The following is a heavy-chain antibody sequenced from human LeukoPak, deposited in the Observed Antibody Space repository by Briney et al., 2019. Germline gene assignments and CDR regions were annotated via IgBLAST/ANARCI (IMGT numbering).Heavy chain of an antibody. D-gene: IGHD3-10*01. CDR1: GFTFSNYW. V-gene: IGHV3-7*01. Sequence: GGSLRLSCAASGFTFSNYWMSWVRQAPGKGLEWVANIDQDGSVKYYLDSVKGRFTISRDNAKNSLYLQMNSLRAEDTAVYYCARDFRGGYYGSGYGYWGQGTLVTVSS. CDR2: IDQDGSVK. CDR3: ARDFRGGYYGSGYGY. J-gene: IGHJ4*02.